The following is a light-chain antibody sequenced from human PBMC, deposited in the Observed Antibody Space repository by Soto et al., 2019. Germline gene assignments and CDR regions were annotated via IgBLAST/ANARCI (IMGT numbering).Light chain of an antibody. CDR2: AAS. V-gene: IGKV3-20*01. CDR3: QHYDTSLRT. Sequence: EIVLTQSPGTLSLSPGERATLSCRASQSISSRHLAWYQQEPGQAPRLLIYAASTRATDIPDKFSGSGSGADFTLSISRLEPEDFAVYYCQHYDTSLRTFGPGTKVEI. J-gene: IGKJ1*01. CDR1: QSISSRH.